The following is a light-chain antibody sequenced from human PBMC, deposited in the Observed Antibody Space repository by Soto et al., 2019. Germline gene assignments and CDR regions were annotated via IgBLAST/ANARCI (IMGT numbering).Light chain of an antibody. J-gene: IGKJ5*01. CDR1: QSVSSNY. CDR3: HQYGRSPRT. V-gene: IGKV3-20*01. CDR2: DAY. Sequence: EIVFSQFPGTLFLSPGGRATLSCRASQSVSSNYLAWYQLKPGQAHRLLIYDAYTRATGIQDRVSGSGSGTDFTLTIRRLEPEDFAVYSCHQYGRSPRTFGQGTRLEIK.